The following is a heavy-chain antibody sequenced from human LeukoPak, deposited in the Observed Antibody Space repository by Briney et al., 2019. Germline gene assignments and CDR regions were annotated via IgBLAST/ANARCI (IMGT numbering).Heavy chain of an antibody. CDR2: INHSGST. V-gene: IGHV4-34*01. D-gene: IGHD3-10*01. CDR3: ARGLVWFGPYFDY. Sequence: SETLSLTCAVYGGSFSGYYWSWIRQPPGKGLEWIGEINHSGSTNYNPSLKSRVTISVDTSKNQFSLKLSSVTAADTAVYYCARGLVWFGPYFDYWGQGTLVTVSS. J-gene: IGHJ4*02. CDR1: GGSFSGYY.